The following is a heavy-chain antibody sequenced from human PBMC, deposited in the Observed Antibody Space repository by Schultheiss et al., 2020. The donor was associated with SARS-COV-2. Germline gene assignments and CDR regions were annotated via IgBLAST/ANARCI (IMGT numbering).Heavy chain of an antibody. CDR2: INHSGST. Sequence: SETLSLTCTVSGGSISSYYWSWVRQPPGKGLEWIGEINHSGSTNYNPSLKSRVTISVDRSKNQFSLKLSSVTAADTAVYYCARGEYDYIWGSYPAAGAFDIWGQGTMVTVSS. J-gene: IGHJ3*02. V-gene: IGHV4-34*01. D-gene: IGHD3-16*02. CDR3: ARGEYDYIWGSYPAAGAFDI. CDR1: GGSISSYY.